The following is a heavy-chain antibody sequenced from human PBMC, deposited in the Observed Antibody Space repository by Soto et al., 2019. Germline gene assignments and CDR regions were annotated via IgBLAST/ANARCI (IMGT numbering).Heavy chain of an antibody. Sequence: QLQLQESGPGLVKPSETLSLTSTVSGGSITRNNHYWGLIRQSPGKGLEWMGSILYSGSINYNPSLKSRLTISVETSNIQFSLKMSSVTAADTAVNYCAILCSRGWYQGSYFDYWGQGTLVTVSS. V-gene: IGHV4-39*01. CDR1: GGSITRNNHY. CDR2: ILYSGSI. J-gene: IGHJ4*02. D-gene: IGHD6-19*01. CDR3: AILCSRGWYQGSYFDY.